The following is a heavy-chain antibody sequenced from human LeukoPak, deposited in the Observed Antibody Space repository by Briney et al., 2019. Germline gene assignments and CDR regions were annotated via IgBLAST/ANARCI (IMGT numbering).Heavy chain of an antibody. D-gene: IGHD2-15*01. Sequence: GGSLRLSCAASGFTFSSYAMSWVRQAPGKGLEWVSAISGSGGSTYYADSVKGRFTISRDNSKNTLYLQMNSLRAEDTAVYYCAKCKVVVVAARYYFDYWGQGTLVTVTS. V-gene: IGHV3-23*01. CDR1: GFTFSSYA. J-gene: IGHJ4*02. CDR2: ISGSGGST. CDR3: AKCKVVVVAARYYFDY.